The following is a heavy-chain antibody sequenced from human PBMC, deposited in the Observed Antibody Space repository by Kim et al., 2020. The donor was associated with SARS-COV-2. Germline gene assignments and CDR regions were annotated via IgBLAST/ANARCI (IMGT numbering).Heavy chain of an antibody. CDR3: AWLCFSPVYGMDV. CDR1: GGTISTYY. J-gene: IGHJ6*02. V-gene: IGHV4-59*13. Sequence: SETLSLTCTISGGTISTYYWTWIRQPPGKRLECIGGIYYSGEPNSNPPLTRRVIISVETPKNQLSLNMSSVAAADKAVYFWAWLCFSPVYGMDVWCRGT. D-gene: IGHD3-3*01. CDR2: IYYSGEP.